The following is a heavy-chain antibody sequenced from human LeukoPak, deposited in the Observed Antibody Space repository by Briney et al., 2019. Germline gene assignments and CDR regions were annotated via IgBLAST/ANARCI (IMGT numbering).Heavy chain of an antibody. CDR2: ISSSSSTI. J-gene: IGHJ4*02. V-gene: IGHV3-48*01. D-gene: IGHD3-22*01. CDR1: GFTFSSYS. Sequence: GGSLRLSCAASGFTFSSYSMNWVRKAPGKGLGGGSYISSSSSTIYYADSVKGRFTISRDNAKNSLYLQMNSLRAEDTAVYYCASSFRRYYYDSSGNWGQGTLVTVSS. CDR3: ASSFRRYYYDSSGN.